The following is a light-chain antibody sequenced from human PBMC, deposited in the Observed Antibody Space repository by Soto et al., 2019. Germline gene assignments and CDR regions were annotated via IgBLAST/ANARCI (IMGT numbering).Light chain of an antibody. CDR3: QKYNSAPRT. Sequence: DVKMTQAPSSLSASVGDRVTITCRASQGISNYLAWYQQKPGKVPKLLIYAASILQSGVPSRFSGSGSGTDFTLTISSLQPEDVATEYCQKYNSAPRTFGGGTKVEIK. V-gene: IGKV1-27*01. CDR1: QGISNY. CDR2: AAS. J-gene: IGKJ4*01.